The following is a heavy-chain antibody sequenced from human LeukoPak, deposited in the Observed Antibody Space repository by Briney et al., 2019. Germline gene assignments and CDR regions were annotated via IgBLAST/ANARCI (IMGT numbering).Heavy chain of an antibody. J-gene: IGHJ4*02. CDR3: ARAKIGSPVEFGF. V-gene: IGHV1-2*02. CDR2: FNPNSGDT. CDR1: EYTFTAYY. D-gene: IGHD2-21*01. Sequence: ASVKVSCKAYEYTFTAYYMHWMRQAPGQGLEWMGWFNPNSGDTNFAQKFQGRVTMTRDTSITTGYMELSRLTSDDTAIYYCARAKIGSPVEFGFWGQGALVTVSS.